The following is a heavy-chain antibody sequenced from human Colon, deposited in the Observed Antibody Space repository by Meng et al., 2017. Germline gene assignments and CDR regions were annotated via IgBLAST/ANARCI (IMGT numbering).Heavy chain of an antibody. J-gene: IGHJ4*02. CDR3: TRGLATIPHFDY. CDR2: IIPMFPKT. D-gene: IGHD5-24*01. V-gene: IGHV1-69*01. Sequence: QVELVQSGAEVKKPGSSVKVSCKTSGGRFNTYGINWVRQATKQGLEWMGGIIPMFPKTNYAQKFEGRLTITADESTSTAYMELSSLRSEDTAVYYCTRGLATIPHFDYWGQGTLVTVSS. CDR1: GGRFNTYG.